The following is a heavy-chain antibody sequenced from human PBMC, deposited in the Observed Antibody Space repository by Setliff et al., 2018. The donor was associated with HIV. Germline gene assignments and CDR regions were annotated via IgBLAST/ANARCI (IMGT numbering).Heavy chain of an antibody. V-gene: IGHV3-72*01. CDR2: STNKDNSYTT. CDR3: AKDRYYDSSGSPFDY. D-gene: IGHD3-22*01. Sequence: GGSLRLSCAASGFTFSDHYMDWVRQAPGKGLEWVGRSTNKDNSYTTTYAASVKGRFTISRDDSKNSLYLQMNSLKTEDTAVYYCAKDRYYDSSGSPFDYWGQGTLVTVSS. J-gene: IGHJ4*02. CDR1: GFTFSDHY.